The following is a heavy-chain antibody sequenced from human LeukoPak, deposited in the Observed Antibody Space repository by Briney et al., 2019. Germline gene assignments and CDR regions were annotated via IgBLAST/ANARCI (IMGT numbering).Heavy chain of an antibody. D-gene: IGHD3-22*01. CDR1: GYSISSGYY. J-gene: IGHJ4*02. CDR3: ARHNPAITMIVH. V-gene: IGHV4-38-2*01. CDR2: IYHSGST. Sequence: SETLSLTCAVSGYSISSGYYWGWIRQPPGKGLGWIGSIYHSGSTYYNPSLKSRVTISVDTSKNQFSLKLSSVTAADTAVYYCARHNPAITMIVHWGQGTLVTVSS.